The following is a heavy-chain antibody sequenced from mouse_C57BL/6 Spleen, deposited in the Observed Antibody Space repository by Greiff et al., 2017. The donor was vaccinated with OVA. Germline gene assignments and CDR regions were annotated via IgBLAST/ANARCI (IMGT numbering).Heavy chain of an antibody. CDR3: ARDWDEGAMEY. D-gene: IGHD4-1*01. J-gene: IGHJ4*01. CDR2: ISSGSSTI. Sequence: EVQVVESGGGLVKPGGSLKLSCAASGFTFSDYGMHWVRQAPEKGLEWVAYISSGSSTIYYADTVKGRFTISRDNAKNTLFLQMTSLRSEDTAMYYCARDWDEGAMEYWGQGTSVTVSS. CDR1: GFTFSDYG. V-gene: IGHV5-17*01.